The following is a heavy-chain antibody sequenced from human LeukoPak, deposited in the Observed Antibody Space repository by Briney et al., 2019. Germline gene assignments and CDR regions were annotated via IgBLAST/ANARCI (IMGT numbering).Heavy chain of an antibody. V-gene: IGHV3-21*01. Sequence: TGGSLRLSCAASGFTFSNYNMNWVRQAPGKGLEWVSSISFGSSYIYYADSVKGRFTISRDNAKNSLYLQMNSLRAEDTAVYYCAREVATIDKSFDYWGQGTLVTVSS. CDR2: ISFGSSYI. J-gene: IGHJ4*02. D-gene: IGHD5-12*01. CDR1: GFTFSNYN. CDR3: AREVATIDKSFDY.